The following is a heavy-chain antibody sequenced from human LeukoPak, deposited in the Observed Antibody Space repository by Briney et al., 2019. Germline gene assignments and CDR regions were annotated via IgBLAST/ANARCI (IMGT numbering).Heavy chain of an antibody. CDR3: ARELYGSGDDAFDI. V-gene: IGHV3-64*01. CDR2: ISGNGGST. D-gene: IGHD3-10*01. Sequence: GGPLRLSCAASGFTFSSYAFHWVRQAPGKGLGYVSAISGNGGSTYYASPVKGRFTISRDNSKNTLYLQMGSLRAEDMAVYYCARELYGSGDDAFDIWGQGTMVTVSS. CDR1: GFTFSSYA. J-gene: IGHJ3*02.